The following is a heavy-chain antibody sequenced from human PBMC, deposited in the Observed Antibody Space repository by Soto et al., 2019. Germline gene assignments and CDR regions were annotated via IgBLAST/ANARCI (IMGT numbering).Heavy chain of an antibody. CDR3: AKDASDSSSWYYFDY. CDR1: GFTFDDYA. D-gene: IGHD6-13*01. CDR2: ISWNSGSI. Sequence: EVQLVESGGGLVQPGRSLRLSCAASGFTFDDYATHWVRQAPGKGLEWVSGISWNSGSIGYADSVKGRFTISRDNAKNSLYLQMNSLRAEDTALYYCAKDASDSSSWYYFDYWGQGTLVTVSS. J-gene: IGHJ4*02. V-gene: IGHV3-9*01.